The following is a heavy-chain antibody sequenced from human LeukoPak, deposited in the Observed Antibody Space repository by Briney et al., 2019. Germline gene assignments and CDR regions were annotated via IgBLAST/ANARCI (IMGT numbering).Heavy chain of an antibody. CDR2: ITTSDGNT. J-gene: IGHJ3*02. D-gene: IGHD6-19*01. Sequence: GGSLRLSCAASGFTFSSYTMSWVRQAPGKGLEWVSTITTSDGNTYYADSVKGRFTVSRDNSKNTLFLQMNSLRAEDTAVYYCANGPSSYAEGAFDIWGQGTMVTVSS. CDR3: ANGPSSYAEGAFDI. CDR1: GFTFSSYT. V-gene: IGHV3-23*01.